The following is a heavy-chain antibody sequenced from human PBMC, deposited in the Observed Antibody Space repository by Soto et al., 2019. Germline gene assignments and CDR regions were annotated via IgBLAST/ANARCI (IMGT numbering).Heavy chain of an antibody. CDR3: ARDHFLVHSTSSFDY. D-gene: IGHD6-6*01. V-gene: IGHV1-24*01. CDR2: FDPEDGET. J-gene: IGHJ4*02. Sequence: GASVKVSCKVSGYTLTELSMHWVRQAPGKGLEWMGGFDPEDGETIYAQKFQGRVTMTEDTSTTTAYMELRSLRSDDTAVYYCARDHFLVHSTSSFDYWGQGTLVTVSS. CDR1: GYTLTELS.